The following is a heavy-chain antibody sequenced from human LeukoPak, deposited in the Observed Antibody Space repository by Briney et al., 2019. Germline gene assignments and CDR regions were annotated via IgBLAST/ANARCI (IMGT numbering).Heavy chain of an antibody. Sequence: ASVKVSCKASGYSFTNYAIHWVCQAPGQRLEWMGWITVGNSNTKYSQKFQDRVTITRDTSANTVYMELSSLRSEDTAVYYCARDLKQFGGWLDYWGQGTLVTVSS. J-gene: IGHJ4*02. CDR3: ARDLKQFGGWLDY. D-gene: IGHD6-19*01. V-gene: IGHV1-3*01. CDR1: GYSFTNYA. CDR2: ITVGNSNT.